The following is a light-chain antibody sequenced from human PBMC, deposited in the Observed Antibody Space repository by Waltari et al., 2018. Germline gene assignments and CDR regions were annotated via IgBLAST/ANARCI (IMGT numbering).Light chain of an antibody. CDR2: EGS. CDR1: QSLLLSDGRTF. Sequence: DIVLTQTPLSLSVTPGQPAFISCKSSQSLLLSDGRTFMYWYVQKAGQSPQLLIYEGSKRFSGVPDRFIGSGSGTEFTLHITRVEADDVGVYFCMQSLDLRTFGQGTRVEVK. J-gene: IGKJ1*01. CDR3: MQSLDLRT. V-gene: IGKV2D-29*02.